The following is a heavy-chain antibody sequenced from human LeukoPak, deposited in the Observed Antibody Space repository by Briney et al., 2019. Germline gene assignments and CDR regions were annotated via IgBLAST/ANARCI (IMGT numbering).Heavy chain of an antibody. Sequence: QAGGSLRLSCAASGFTFSSYGMHWVRQAPGKGLEWVAVISYDGSNKYYADSVKGRFTISRDNSKNTLYLQMNSLRAEDTALYYCAKDVRPMITLQDYWGQGTLVTVSS. CDR2: ISYDGSNK. D-gene: IGHD3-16*01. V-gene: IGHV3-30*18. CDR3: AKDVRPMITLQDY. CDR1: GFTFSSYG. J-gene: IGHJ4*02.